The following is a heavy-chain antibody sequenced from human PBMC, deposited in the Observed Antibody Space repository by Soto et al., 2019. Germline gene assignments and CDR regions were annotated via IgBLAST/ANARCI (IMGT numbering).Heavy chain of an antibody. J-gene: IGHJ4*02. V-gene: IGHV3-23*01. CDR3: TKAAYDTTGRKRPYSDY. D-gene: IGHD3-22*01. CDR2: ISGSGVST. Sequence: PGGSLRLSCAASGFTFSSYAMSWVRQAPGKGLEWVSAISGSGVSTYYADSVKGRFTISRDNSKNTLYLQMNSLTVEDTAIYYCTKAAYDTTGRKRPYSDYWGQGTLVTVSS. CDR1: GFTFSSYA.